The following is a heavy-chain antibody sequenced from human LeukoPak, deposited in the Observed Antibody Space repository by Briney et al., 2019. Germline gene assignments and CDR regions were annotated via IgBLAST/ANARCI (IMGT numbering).Heavy chain of an antibody. D-gene: IGHD6-13*01. V-gene: IGHV3-48*01. J-gene: IGHJ4*02. CDR1: GVTFTSYS. Sequence: GVSLRLSCAASGVTFTSYSMNWVRQAPGKGLEWVAHITGSGSSTHYADSVKGRFTISRDNGENSLYLQMNSLRAEDTAVYYCASAWGRTTAGTIDDWGQGTLVTVSS. CDR3: ASAWGRTTAGTIDD. CDR2: ITGSGSST.